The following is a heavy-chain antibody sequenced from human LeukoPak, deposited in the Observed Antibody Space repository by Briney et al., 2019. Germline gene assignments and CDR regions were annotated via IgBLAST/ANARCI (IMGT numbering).Heavy chain of an antibody. J-gene: IGHJ4*02. CDR3: ARDPRTVQI. Sequence: GGSLRLSCAASGFTFDDYAMHWVRQAPGKGLEWVSLISWDGGRTYYADSAKGRFTISRGNSKNSLYLQMNSLRVEDTAIYYCARDPRTVQIWGQGTLVTVSS. CDR1: GFTFDDYA. CDR2: ISWDGGRT. V-gene: IGHV3-43D*03. D-gene: IGHD1-1*01.